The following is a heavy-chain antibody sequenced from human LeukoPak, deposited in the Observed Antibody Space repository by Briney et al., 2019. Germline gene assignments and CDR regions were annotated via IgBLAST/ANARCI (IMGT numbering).Heavy chain of an antibody. J-gene: IGHJ4*02. V-gene: IGHV1-8*01. CDR3: ATHYYDSSGYYSPDY. D-gene: IGHD3-22*01. CDR1: GYIFTSYE. Sequence: GASVKVSCRASGYIFTSYEINWVRQATGQGLEWMGWMNPDSGNTGYAQKFQGRITMTRDTSINTVYMELSSLRAEDTAVYYCATHYYDSSGYYSPDYWGQGTLVTVSS. CDR2: MNPDSGNT.